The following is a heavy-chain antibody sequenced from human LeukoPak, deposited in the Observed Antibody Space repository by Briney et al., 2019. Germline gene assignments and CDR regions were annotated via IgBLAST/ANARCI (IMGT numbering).Heavy chain of an antibody. CDR2: ISAYNGNT. CDR1: GYTFTSYG. J-gene: IGHJ6*02. CDR3: ARAITSVATIGLIYYAMDV. V-gene: IGHV1-18*01. Sequence: VKVSCKASGYTFTSYGISWVRQAPGQGLEWMGWISAYNGNTNYAQKLQGRVTMTTDTSTSTAYMELRSLRSDDTAVYYCARAITSVATIGLIYYAMDVWGQGTTVTVSS. D-gene: IGHD5-12*01.